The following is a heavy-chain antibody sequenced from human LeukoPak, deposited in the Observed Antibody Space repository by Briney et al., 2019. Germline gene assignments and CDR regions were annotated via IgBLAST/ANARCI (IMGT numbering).Heavy chain of an antibody. V-gene: IGHV3-23*01. CDR1: GLTFSTYG. CDR2: ISGSGGST. Sequence: GGSLRLSCPVAGLTFSTYGMNWVRQAPGKGLEGVSAISGSGGSTYYADSVKGRFTISRDNSKNTLYLQMNSLRAEDTAVYYCAGRGSGSYFDFWGQGTLVTVSS. D-gene: IGHD3-10*01. J-gene: IGHJ4*02. CDR3: AGRGSGSYFDF.